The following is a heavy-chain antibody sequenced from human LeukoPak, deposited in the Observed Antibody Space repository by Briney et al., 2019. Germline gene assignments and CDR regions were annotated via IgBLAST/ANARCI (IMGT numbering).Heavy chain of an antibody. J-gene: IGHJ4*02. Sequence: GASVKVSRKASGYTFTSYGISWVRQAPGQGLEWMGWISAYNGNTNYAQKLPGRVTMTTDTSTSTAYMELGSLRDDDTAVYYCARDRSLGELSLDYWGQGTLVTVSS. D-gene: IGHD3-10*01. CDR3: ARDRSLGELSLDY. V-gene: IGHV1-18*01. CDR2: ISAYNGNT. CDR1: GYTFTSYG.